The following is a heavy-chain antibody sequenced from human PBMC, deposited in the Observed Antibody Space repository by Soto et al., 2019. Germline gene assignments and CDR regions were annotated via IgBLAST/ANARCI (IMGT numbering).Heavy chain of an antibody. CDR3: TRGIAATGPAEY. V-gene: IGHV1-18*01. CDR2: IGAYNGVT. CDR1: GYTFTSNG. Sequence: QIHLVQSGPEVWKPGASVKGSCKTSGYTFTSNGFSWVRQTPGQGLEWLGWIGAYNGVTNCAPKFHDRVTMTTDTSTSTDYMELRSLRADDTAVYFGTRGIAATGPAEYWGQGPLVTVSS. J-gene: IGHJ4*02. D-gene: IGHD6-13*01.